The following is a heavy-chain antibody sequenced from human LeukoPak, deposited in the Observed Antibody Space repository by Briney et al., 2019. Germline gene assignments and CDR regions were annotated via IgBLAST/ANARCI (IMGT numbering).Heavy chain of an antibody. CDR2: VSAYSGDT. Sequence: GASVKVSCKASGYTFTTYGITWVRQAPGQGLEWKGWVSAYSGDTDYAQSLQGRVTMTTDTSTSTAYMELTTLRSDDTAVYYCARVWYDSGNHLYFYYGLDVWGQGTTVTVSS. V-gene: IGHV1-18*01. D-gene: IGHD3-22*01. CDR3: ARVWYDSGNHLYFYYGLDV. CDR1: GYTFTTYG. J-gene: IGHJ6*02.